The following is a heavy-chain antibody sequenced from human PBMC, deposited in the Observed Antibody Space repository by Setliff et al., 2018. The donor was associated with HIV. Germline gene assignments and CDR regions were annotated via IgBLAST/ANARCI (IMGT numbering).Heavy chain of an antibody. J-gene: IGHJ4*02. D-gene: IGHD5-12*01. CDR3: ARGRHIVATIPLDQ. CDR2: INHRGHT. V-gene: IGHV4-34*01. CDR1: GGSFSDYY. Sequence: SETLSLTCAVYGGSFSDYYWTWIRQPPGKGLEWIGEINHRGHTNYIPSLRSRVTISVDTSKNHFSLTLTSVTAADTAIYYCARGRHIVATIPLDQWGQGMLVTSPQ.